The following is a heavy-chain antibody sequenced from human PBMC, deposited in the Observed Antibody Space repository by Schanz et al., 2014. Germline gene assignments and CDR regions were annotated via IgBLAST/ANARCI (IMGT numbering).Heavy chain of an antibody. D-gene: IGHD2-8*02. CDR3: ARGLVRYFAS. CDR1: GYTFRSYV. Sequence: QVPLVQSGAEVKKPGSSVKVSCRASGYTFRSYVINWVRQAPGQGLEWMGWMNPNSGTTGYAQKFQGRVTMPRNTSTRPAYMELRGLRSADTAVYYGARGLVRYFASWGQGTLVTVSS. J-gene: IGHJ4*02. V-gene: IGHV1-8*02. CDR2: MNPNSGTT.